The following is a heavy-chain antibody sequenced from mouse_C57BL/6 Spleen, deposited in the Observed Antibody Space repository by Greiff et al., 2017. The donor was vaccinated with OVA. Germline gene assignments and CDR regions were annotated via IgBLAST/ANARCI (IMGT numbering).Heavy chain of an antibody. J-gene: IGHJ4*01. Sequence: QVQLQQPGAELVRPGSSVKLSFKASGYTFTSYWMDWVKQRPGQGLEWIGNIYPSDNETHYNQKFKDKATLTVDKSSSTAYMQLSSLTSEDSAVYYCARGGITDAMDYWGQGTSVTVSS. CDR3: ARGGITDAMDY. D-gene: IGHD1-1*01. V-gene: IGHV1-61*01. CDR1: GYTFTSYW. CDR2: IYPSDNET.